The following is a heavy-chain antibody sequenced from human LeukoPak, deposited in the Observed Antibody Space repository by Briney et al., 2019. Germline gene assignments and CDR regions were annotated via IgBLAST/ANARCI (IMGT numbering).Heavy chain of an antibody. CDR2: IYNNGST. CDR3: ASLAPYYDILTGYYMGGYFDY. J-gene: IGHJ4*02. Sequence: PSETLSLTCAVSGGSISSGGSSGSWIRQQPGKGLGWFVKIYNNGSTYYNPSLKSRVTISVDRSKNQFSLKLSSVTAADTAVYYCASLAPYYDILTGYYMGGYFDYWGQGTLVTVSS. CDR1: GGSISSGGSS. V-gene: IGHV4-30-2*01. D-gene: IGHD3-9*01.